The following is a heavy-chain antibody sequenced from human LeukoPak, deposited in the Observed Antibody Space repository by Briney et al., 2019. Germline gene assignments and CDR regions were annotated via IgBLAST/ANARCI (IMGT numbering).Heavy chain of an antibody. J-gene: IGHJ4*02. CDR1: GGSFSGYY. Sequence: SETLSLTCAVYGGSFSGYYWSWIRQPPGKGLEWIGEINHSGSSDYNTSLKSRVTISVDTSKNQFSLKLSSVTAADTAVYHCARVRYYYGSGSYWGYYFDYWGQGTLVTVSS. V-gene: IGHV4-34*01. CDR2: INHSGSS. D-gene: IGHD3-10*01. CDR3: ARVRYYYGSGSYWGYYFDY.